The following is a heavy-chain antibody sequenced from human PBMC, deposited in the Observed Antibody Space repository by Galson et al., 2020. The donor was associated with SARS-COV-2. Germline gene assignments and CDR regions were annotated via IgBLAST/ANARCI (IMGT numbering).Heavy chain of an antibody. D-gene: IGHD1-20*01. CDR3: AREEDPTDYNPYFDY. J-gene: IGHJ4*02. CDR1: GYTFNRYG. Sequence: ASVKVSCKASGYTFNRYGISWVRQAPGQGLEWLGWISCHNGNTNYPQKFQGRVTMTKDWWTSIIYMELRSLRPDDTAVYYCAREEDPTDYNPYFDYWGQGTQVTVSS. V-gene: IGHV1-18*04. CDR2: ISCHNGNT.